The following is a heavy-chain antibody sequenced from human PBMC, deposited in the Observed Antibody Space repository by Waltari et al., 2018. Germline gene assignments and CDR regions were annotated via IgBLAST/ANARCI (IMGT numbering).Heavy chain of an antibody. CDR2: FDPEDGET. D-gene: IGHD6-6*01. CDR1: GYTLTELS. V-gene: IGHV1-24*01. Sequence: QVQLVQSGAEVKKPGASVKVSCKVSGYTLTELSMHWVRQAPGKGLEWMGGFDPEDGETIYAQKFQGRVTMTEDTSTDTAYMELSSLRSEDTAVYYCATVFSSSSEDLLYFDYWGQGTLVTVSS. J-gene: IGHJ4*02. CDR3: ATVFSSSSEDLLYFDY.